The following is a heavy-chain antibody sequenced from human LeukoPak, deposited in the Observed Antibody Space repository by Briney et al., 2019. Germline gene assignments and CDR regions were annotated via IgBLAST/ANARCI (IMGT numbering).Heavy chain of an antibody. J-gene: IGHJ5*02. Sequence: KPSETLSLTCAVYGGSFSGYYWSWIRQPPGKGLEWIGEINHSGSTNYNPSLKSRVTISVDTSKNHFSLKLSSVTAADTAVYYCARDCITMIVVGPNWFDPWGQGTLVTVSS. CDR2: INHSGST. CDR1: GGSFSGYY. CDR3: ARDCITMIVVGPNWFDP. V-gene: IGHV4-34*01. D-gene: IGHD3-22*01.